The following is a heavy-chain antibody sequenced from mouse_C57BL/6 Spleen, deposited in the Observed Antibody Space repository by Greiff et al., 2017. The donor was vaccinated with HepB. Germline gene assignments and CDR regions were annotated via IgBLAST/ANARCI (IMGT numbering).Heavy chain of an antibody. D-gene: IGHD1-1*01. CDR1: GFSLTSYG. CDR3: ARGDYYGSSWYFDV. J-gene: IGHJ1*03. CDR2: IWSGGST. Sequence: VQGVESGPGLVQPSQSLSITCTVSGFSLTSYGVHWVRQSPGKGLEWLGVIWSGGSTDYNAAFISRLSISKDNSKSQVFFKMNSLQADDTAIYYCARGDYYGSSWYFDVWGTGTTVTVSS. V-gene: IGHV2-2*01.